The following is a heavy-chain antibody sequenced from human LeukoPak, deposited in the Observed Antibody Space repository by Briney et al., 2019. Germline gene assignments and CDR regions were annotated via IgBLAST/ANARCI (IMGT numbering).Heavy chain of an antibody. CDR3: ARGRTRGYSAFDI. J-gene: IGHJ3*02. CDR2: MNPNSGNT. CDR1: GYTFTSYD. D-gene: IGHD3-22*01. Sequence: ASVKVSCKASGYTFTSYDINWVRQATGQGLEWRGWMNPNSGNTGYAQKFQGRVTITSHTSISTAYMELSRLRSEDTAVYYCARGRTRGYSAFDIWGQGTMVTVSS. V-gene: IGHV1-8*03.